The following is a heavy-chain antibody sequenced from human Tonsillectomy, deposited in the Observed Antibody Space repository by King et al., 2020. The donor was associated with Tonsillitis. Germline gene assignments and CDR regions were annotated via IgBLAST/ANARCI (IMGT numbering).Heavy chain of an antibody. D-gene: IGHD3-22*01. J-gene: IGHJ4*02. Sequence: LQLQESGPGLVKPSETLSLTCTVSGGSISSSSYYWGWIRQPPGKGLEWIGSIYYSGSTYYNPSLKSRVTISVDTSKNQFSLKLSSVTAADTAVYYCARLDSSGDASDYWGQGTLVTVSS. CDR1: GGSISSSSYY. V-gene: IGHV4-39*01. CDR3: ARLDSSGDASDY. CDR2: IYYSGST.